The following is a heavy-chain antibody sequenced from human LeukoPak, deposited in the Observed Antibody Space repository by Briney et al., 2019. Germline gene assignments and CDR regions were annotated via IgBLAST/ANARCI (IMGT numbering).Heavy chain of an antibody. J-gene: IGHJ3*02. D-gene: IGHD3-22*01. CDR2: INPKSGGT. CDR3: ARDGSYDSSGYYVAFDI. V-gene: IGHV1-2*02. CDR1: GYTFTGYY. Sequence: GASVKVSCMDSGYTFTGYYMHWVRQAPGQGLGWMGWINPKSGGTNYAQKFQGRVTMTRDTSISTAYMELSRLRSDDTAVYYCARDGSYDSSGYYVAFDIWGQGTMVTVSS.